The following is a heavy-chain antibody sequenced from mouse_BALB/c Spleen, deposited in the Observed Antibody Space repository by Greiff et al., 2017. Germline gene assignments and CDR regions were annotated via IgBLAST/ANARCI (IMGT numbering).Heavy chain of an antibody. CDR1: GYAFTNYL. V-gene: IGHV1-54*01. Sequence: VQLQQSGAELVRPGTSVKVSCKASGYAFTNYLIEWVKQRPGQGLEWIGVINPGSGGTNYNEKFKGKATLTADKSSSTAYMQLSSLTSDDSAVYFCARSRPLYAMDYWGQGTSVTVSA. CDR3: ARSRPLYAMDY. D-gene: IGHD6-1*01. CDR2: INPGSGGT. J-gene: IGHJ4*01.